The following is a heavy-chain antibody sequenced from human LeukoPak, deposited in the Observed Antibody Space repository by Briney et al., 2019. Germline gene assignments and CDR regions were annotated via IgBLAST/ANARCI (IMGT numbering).Heavy chain of an antibody. Sequence: PGGSLRLSCAASGSSFTNYAMSWVRQAPGKGLEWVSGIGGSGGNTYYADSVKGRFTISGDSSKNVLYLQMNSLRAEDTAVYYCANLPYDSSGYWAYFDNWGQGTLVTVSS. CDR2: IGGSGGNT. J-gene: IGHJ4*02. CDR3: ANLPYDSSGYWAYFDN. D-gene: IGHD3-22*01. CDR1: GSSFTNYA. V-gene: IGHV3-23*01.